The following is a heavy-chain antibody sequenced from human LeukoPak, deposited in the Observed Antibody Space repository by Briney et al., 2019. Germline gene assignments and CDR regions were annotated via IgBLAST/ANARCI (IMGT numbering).Heavy chain of an antibody. CDR3: ARYYYDSSGYHMGFDY. CDR1: GYTFTSYA. D-gene: IGHD3-22*01. Sequence: ASVKVSCKASGYTFTSYAMHWVRQAPGQRLEWMGWINAGNGNTKYSQKFQGRVTITRDTSASTAYMELSSLRSEDTAVNYCARYYYDSSGYHMGFDYWGQGTLVTVSS. V-gene: IGHV1-3*01. J-gene: IGHJ4*02. CDR2: INAGNGNT.